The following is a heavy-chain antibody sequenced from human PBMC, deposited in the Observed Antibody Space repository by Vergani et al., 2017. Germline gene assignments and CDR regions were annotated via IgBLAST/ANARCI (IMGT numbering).Heavy chain of an antibody. J-gene: IGHJ5*02. Sequence: QVQLQDSGPGLVKPSQTLSLTCTVSGGSISSGGYYWSWIRQHPGKGLEWIGYIYYSGSTYYNPSLKSRVTISVDTSKNQFSLKLSSVTAADTAVYYCARPNVDIVATITSNWFDPWGQGTLVTVSS. V-gene: IGHV4-30-4*01. CDR1: GGSISSGGYY. CDR3: ARPNVDIVATITSNWFDP. D-gene: IGHD5-12*01. CDR2: IYYSGST.